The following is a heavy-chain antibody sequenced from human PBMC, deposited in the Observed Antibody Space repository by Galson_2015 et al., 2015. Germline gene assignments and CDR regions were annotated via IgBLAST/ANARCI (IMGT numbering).Heavy chain of an antibody. CDR3: ARDVPTRYSGYDWVN. CDR2: IKQDGSDT. Sequence: SLRLSCAASGFTFSNYWMLWVRQAPGKGPEWVATIKQDGSDTYYGDSVRGRFTVSRDNANNLLHLQMNSLSAEDTAVYYCARDVPTRYSGYDWVNWGQ. J-gene: IGHJ1*01. D-gene: IGHD5-12*01. V-gene: IGHV3-7*03. CDR1: GFTFSNYW.